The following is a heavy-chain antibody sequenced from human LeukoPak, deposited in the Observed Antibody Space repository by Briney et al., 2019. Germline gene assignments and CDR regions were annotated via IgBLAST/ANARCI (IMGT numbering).Heavy chain of an antibody. D-gene: IGHD3-16*01. CDR1: GGSISRDY. CDR2: IYYSGST. Sequence: PSETLSLTCTVSGGSISRDYWSWIRQPPGKGLEWIGYIYYSGSTNYNPSLKSRVTISVDTSKNQFSLKLSSVTAADTAVYYCARGVTFGGVYDYWGQGTLVTVSS. J-gene: IGHJ4*02. CDR3: ARGVTFGGVYDY. V-gene: IGHV4-59*01.